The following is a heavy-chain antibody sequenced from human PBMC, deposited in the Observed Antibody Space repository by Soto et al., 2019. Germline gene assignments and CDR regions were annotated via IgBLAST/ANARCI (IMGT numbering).Heavy chain of an antibody. D-gene: IGHD6-13*01. CDR1: GFTFSNYA. CDR3: ARQEGSSWDY. Sequence: QVPLVESGGGVVQPGTSLRLSCAASGFTFSNYAMHWVRQAPGKGLEWLALIWYDGSNKYYVDSVKGRFSISRDNSENTLYLQMNSLRADDTAVYYCARQEGSSWDYWGQGTLVTVSS. CDR2: IWYDGSNK. J-gene: IGHJ4*02. V-gene: IGHV3-33*01.